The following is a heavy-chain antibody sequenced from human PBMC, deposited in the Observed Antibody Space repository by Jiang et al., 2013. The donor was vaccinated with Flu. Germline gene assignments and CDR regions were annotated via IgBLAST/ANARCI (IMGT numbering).Heavy chain of an antibody. CDR1: GGTFSSYA. J-gene: IGHJ6*02. D-gene: IGHD5-18*01. Sequence: GAEVKKPGSSVKVSCKASGGTFSSYAISWVRQAPGQGLEWMGGIIPIFGIANYAQKFQGRVTITADESTSTAYMELSSLRSEDTAVYYCARGDTIKRRGSRYYYYGMDVWGQGTTVIVSS. CDR2: IIPIFGIA. V-gene: IGHV1-69*01. CDR3: ARGDTIKRRGSRYYYYGMDV.